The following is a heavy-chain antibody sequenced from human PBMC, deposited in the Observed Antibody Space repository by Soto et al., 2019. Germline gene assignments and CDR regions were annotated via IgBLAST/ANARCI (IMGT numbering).Heavy chain of an antibody. CDR1: GFTFDVYT. CDR2: ISWDGGST. D-gene: IGHD3-22*01. V-gene: IGHV3-43*01. Sequence: GGSLRLSCAASGFTFDVYTMHWVRQAPGKGLEWVSLISWDGGSTYYADSVKGRFTISRDNSKNSLYLQMNSLRTEDTALYYCAKDKRAPDSSGIFDYWGQGTLVTVSS. J-gene: IGHJ4*02. CDR3: AKDKRAPDSSGIFDY.